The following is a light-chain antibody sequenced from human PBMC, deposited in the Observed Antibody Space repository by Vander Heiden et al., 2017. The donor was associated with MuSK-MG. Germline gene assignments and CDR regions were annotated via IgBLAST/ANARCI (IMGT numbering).Light chain of an antibody. CDR3: QSYDSSLSGCKV. CDR2: GNS. CDR1: SSNIGADYD. V-gene: IGLV1-40*01. Sequence: QSVLTQPPSVSGAPGQRVSISCTGSSSNIGADYDVHWYQQVPGTAPKLLIYGNSHRPSGVPDRFSGSKSGTSASLAITGLQAEDEADYYCQSYDSSLSGCKVFGTGTKVTVL. J-gene: IGLJ1*01.